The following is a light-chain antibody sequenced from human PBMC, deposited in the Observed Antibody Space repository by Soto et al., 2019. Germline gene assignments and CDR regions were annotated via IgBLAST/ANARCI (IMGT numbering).Light chain of an antibody. CDR2: ANT. Sequence: QAVVTQPPSVSGAPGQRVTLSCTGNSSNIGAGYGVHWYQQLPGTAPKLLIYANTNRPSGVPDRFSGSKSGTSASLAITGLQAEDEADYHCQSFDSSLSGVVFGGGTKLTVL. V-gene: IGLV1-40*01. J-gene: IGLJ2*01. CDR1: SSNIGAGYG. CDR3: QSFDSSLSGVV.